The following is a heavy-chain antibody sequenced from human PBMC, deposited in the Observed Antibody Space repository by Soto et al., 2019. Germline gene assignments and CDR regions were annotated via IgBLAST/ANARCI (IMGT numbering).Heavy chain of an antibody. CDR2: INSDGSST. Sequence: EVQLVESGGGLVQPGGSLRLSCAASGFTFSSYWMHWVRQAPGKGLVWVSRINSDGSSTSYADSVKGRFTISRDNAKNTLYRQMNSLRAEDTAVYYCARGILEWLPSSRRYYYYYMDVWGKGTTVTVSS. CDR1: GFTFSSYW. V-gene: IGHV3-74*01. D-gene: IGHD3-3*01. CDR3: ARGILEWLPSSRRYYYYYMDV. J-gene: IGHJ6*03.